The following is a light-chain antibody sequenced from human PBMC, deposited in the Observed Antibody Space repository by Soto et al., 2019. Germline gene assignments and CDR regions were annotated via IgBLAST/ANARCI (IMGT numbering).Light chain of an antibody. J-gene: IGKJ4*01. V-gene: IGKV3-11*01. CDR2: DAY. CDR1: QSVSSY. CDR3: QQSSNWPPLT. Sequence: VLTQSPATLSLSPGDRATLSCRGSQSVSSYLAWYQQKTGQAPRLLIYDAYNRATGIPARFSGSGSWTDFTLTISSLEPEDFAVYYCQQSSNWPPLTCGGGTKVDIK.